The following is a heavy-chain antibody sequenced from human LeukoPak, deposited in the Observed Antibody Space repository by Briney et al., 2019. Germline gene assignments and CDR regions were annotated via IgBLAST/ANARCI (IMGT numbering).Heavy chain of an antibody. CDR2: ISYDGSNK. V-gene: IGHV3-30*03. D-gene: IGHD1-14*01. CDR3: AREEPQIAGGLDP. CDR1: GFTFSSYG. J-gene: IGHJ5*02. Sequence: QPGGSLRLSCAASGFTFSSYGMHWVRQAPGKGLEWVAVISYDGSNKYYADSVKGRFTISRDNSKNTLYLQMNSLRAEDTAVYYCAREEPQIAGGLDPWGQGTLVTVSS.